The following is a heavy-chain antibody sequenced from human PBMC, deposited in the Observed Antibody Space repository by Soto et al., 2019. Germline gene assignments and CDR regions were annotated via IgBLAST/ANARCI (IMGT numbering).Heavy chain of an antibody. Sequence: PSETLSLTCTVSGGSISSSSYYWGWIRQPPGKGLEWIGSIYYSGSTYYNPSLKSRVTISVDTSKNQFSLKLSSVTAADTAVYYCARSLAARPTPIDYWGQGTLVTVSS. CDR2: IYYSGST. D-gene: IGHD6-6*01. J-gene: IGHJ4*02. CDR1: GGSISSSSYY. V-gene: IGHV4-39*07. CDR3: ARSLAARPTPIDY.